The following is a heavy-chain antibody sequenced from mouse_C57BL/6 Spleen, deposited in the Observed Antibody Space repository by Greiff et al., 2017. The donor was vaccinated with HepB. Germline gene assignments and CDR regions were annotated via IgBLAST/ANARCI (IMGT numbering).Heavy chain of an antibody. D-gene: IGHD1-1*01. CDR1: GFSLTSYG. Sequence: QVQLKESGPGLVQPSQSLSITCTVSGFSLTSYGVHWVRQSPGKGLEWLGVIWSGGSTDYNAAFISRLSISKDNSKSQVFFKMNSLQADDTAIYYCARNFYYGSSSRDYFDYWGQGTTLTVSS. CDR3: ARNFYYGSSSRDYFDY. V-gene: IGHV2-2*01. CDR2: IWSGGST. J-gene: IGHJ2*01.